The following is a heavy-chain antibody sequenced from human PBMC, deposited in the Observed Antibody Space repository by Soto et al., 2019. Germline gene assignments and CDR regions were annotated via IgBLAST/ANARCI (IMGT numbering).Heavy chain of an antibody. V-gene: IGHV1-18*01. J-gene: IGHJ4*02. Sequence: ASVKVSCKASGYTFTSYGISWVRQAPGQGLEWMGWINAYNGNTNYAQKLQGIVTMTTDTSTSTAYMELRSLRSDDTAVYYCARDIGDGLIDYWGQETLVTVSS. CDR2: INAYNGNT. D-gene: IGHD3-3*01. CDR3: ARDIGDGLIDY. CDR1: GYTFTSYG.